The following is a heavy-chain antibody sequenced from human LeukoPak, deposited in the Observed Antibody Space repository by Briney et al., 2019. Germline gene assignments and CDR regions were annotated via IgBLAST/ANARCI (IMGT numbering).Heavy chain of an antibody. CDR1: GFTFSNYW. Sequence: GGSLRLSCAASGFTFSNYWMHWVRQAPGKGLVWVSRINSDGSNTSYADSVKGRFTISRDNAKNSLYLQMNSLRAEDTAVYYCARETDSTLFDYWGQGTLVTVSS. CDR2: INSDGSNT. CDR3: ARETDSTLFDY. J-gene: IGHJ4*02. D-gene: IGHD2-2*01. V-gene: IGHV3-74*01.